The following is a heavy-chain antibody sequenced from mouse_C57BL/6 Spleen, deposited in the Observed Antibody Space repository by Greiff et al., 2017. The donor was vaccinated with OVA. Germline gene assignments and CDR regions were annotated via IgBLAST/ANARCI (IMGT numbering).Heavy chain of an antibody. CDR2: IDPETGGT. CDR3: GNYEYFDY. V-gene: IGHV1-15*01. Sequence: VQRVESGAELVRPGASVTLSCKASGYTFTDYEMHWVKQTPVHGLEWIGAIDPETGGTAYNQKFKGKAILTADKSSSTAYMELRSLTSEDSAVYYCGNYEYFDYWGQGTTLTVSS. CDR1: GYTFTDYE. D-gene: IGHD2-1*01. J-gene: IGHJ2*01.